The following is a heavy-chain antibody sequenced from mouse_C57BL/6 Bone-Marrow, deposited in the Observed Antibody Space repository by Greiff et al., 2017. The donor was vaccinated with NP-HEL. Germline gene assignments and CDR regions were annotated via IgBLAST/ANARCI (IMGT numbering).Heavy chain of an antibody. CDR2: IYPGNSDT. J-gene: IGHJ4*01. V-gene: IGHV1-5*01. CDR3: TRWVTTGHMDY. Sequence: VQLQQSGTVLARPGASVKMSCKTSGYTFTSYWMHWVKQRPGQGLEWIGAIYPGNSDTSYNQKFKGKATLTAVTSASTAYMELSSLTNEDSAVYYCTRWVTTGHMDYWGQGTSVTVSS. D-gene: IGHD1-1*01. CDR1: GYTFTSYW.